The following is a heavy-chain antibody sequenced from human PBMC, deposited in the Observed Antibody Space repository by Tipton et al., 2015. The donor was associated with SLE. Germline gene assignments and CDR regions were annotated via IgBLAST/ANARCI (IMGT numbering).Heavy chain of an antibody. Sequence: YWSWIRQPPGKGLEWMGIIYPGDSDTRYSPSFQGQVTISADKSISTAYLQWSSLKASDTAMYYCARQVAAENYYYGMDVWGQGTTVTVSS. V-gene: IGHV5-51*01. CDR1: YW. J-gene: IGHJ6*02. CDR2: IYPGDSDT. CDR3: ARQVAAENYYYGMDV. D-gene: IGHD2-2*01.